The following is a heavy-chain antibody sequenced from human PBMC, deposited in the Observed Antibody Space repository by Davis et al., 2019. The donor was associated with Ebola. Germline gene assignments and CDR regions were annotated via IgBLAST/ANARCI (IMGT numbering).Heavy chain of an antibody. J-gene: IGHJ6*04. D-gene: IGHD3-10*01. CDR2: IYPGDSDT. Sequence: GESLNISCKGSGYTFTNNWIGWVRQLPGKGLEWSGIIYPGDSDTRYSPSFKGQVTISPDKSIATAYLQWSSLKASDTAMYYCARQGSYYYYYYGMDVWGKGTTVTVSS. CDR3: ARQGSYYYYYYGMDV. CDR1: GYTFTNNW. V-gene: IGHV5-51*01.